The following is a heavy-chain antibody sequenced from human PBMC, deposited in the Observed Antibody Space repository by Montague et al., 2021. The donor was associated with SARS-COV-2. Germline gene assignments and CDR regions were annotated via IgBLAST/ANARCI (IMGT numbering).Heavy chain of an antibody. V-gene: IGHV4-4*02. CDR2: IYHTGST. D-gene: IGHD3-10*01. Sequence: SETLSLTCGVSGDSISSSHWWGCVRQPPGKGLQWIGEIYHTGSTNYNPSLKSRVSMSVDKSNNLFSLNLTSVTAADTAVYFCARGTYDPGNYFYFDHWGQGTLVTVSS. CDR3: ARGTYDPGNYFYFDH. CDR1: GDSISSSHW. J-gene: IGHJ4*02.